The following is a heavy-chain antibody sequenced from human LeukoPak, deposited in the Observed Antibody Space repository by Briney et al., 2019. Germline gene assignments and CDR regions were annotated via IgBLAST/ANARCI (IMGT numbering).Heavy chain of an antibody. J-gene: IGHJ3*02. CDR1: GGSFSGYY. CDR3: ARAYCSSTSCYLRAFDI. CDR2: INHSGST. Sequence: PSETLSLTCAVYGGSFSGYYWSWIRQPPGKGLEWIGEINHSGSTNYNPSLKSRVTISVDTSKNQFSLKLGSVTAADTAVYYCARAYCSSTSCYLRAFDIWGQGTMVTVSS. V-gene: IGHV4-34*01. D-gene: IGHD2-2*01.